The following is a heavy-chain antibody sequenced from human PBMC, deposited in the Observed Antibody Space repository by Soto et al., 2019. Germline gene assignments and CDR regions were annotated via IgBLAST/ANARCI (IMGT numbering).Heavy chain of an antibody. J-gene: IGHJ4*02. CDR2: IWFDGSNE. CDR1: GFTFSGYG. V-gene: IGHV3-33*01. Sequence: GGSLRLSCAASGFTFSGYGMHWVRQAPDKGLEWVAVIWFDGSNEYYGDSVKGRFTISRDNSKNTLYLQMNSLRVEDTAVYYCARGVGATTAYFDYWGQGTLVTVSS. CDR3: ARGVGATTAYFDY. D-gene: IGHD1-26*01.